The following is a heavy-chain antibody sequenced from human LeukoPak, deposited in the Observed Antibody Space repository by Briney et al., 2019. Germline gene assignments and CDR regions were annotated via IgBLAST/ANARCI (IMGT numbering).Heavy chain of an antibody. Sequence: GGSLRLSCAASGFTFSTYAMSWVRQAPGKGLEWVSGITNSGDSTYYAASMKGRITISRDNPKNTLYLQMNSLRAEDTAVYYCARHHQRRGFDYWGQGTLVTVSS. V-gene: IGHV3-23*01. D-gene: IGHD6-25*01. CDR1: GFTFSTYA. CDR3: ARHHQRRGFDY. CDR2: ITNSGDST. J-gene: IGHJ4*02.